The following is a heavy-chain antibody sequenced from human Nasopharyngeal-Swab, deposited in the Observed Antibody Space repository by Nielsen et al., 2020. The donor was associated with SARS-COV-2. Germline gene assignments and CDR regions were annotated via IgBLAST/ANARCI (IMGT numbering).Heavy chain of an antibody. CDR2: IWYDGSNK. D-gene: IGHD3-3*01. CDR3: ARGPYDFWSGYPHYFDY. CDR1: GFTFSSYG. J-gene: IGHJ4*02. V-gene: IGHV3-33*01. Sequence: GGSLRLSCAASGFTFSSYGMHWVRQAPGKGLEWAAIIWYDGSNKYYADSVKGRFTISRDNSKNTLYLQMNSLRAEDTAVYYCARGPYDFWSGYPHYFDYWGQGTLVTVSS.